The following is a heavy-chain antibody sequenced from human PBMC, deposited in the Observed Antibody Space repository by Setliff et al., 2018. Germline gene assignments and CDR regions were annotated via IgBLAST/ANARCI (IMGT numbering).Heavy chain of an antibody. CDR3: ARLATDYGDYESLNYFDY. J-gene: IGHJ4*02. Sequence: GESLKISCKGSGYSFTNYWIGWVRQMPGKGLEWMGIIYPADSDTRYSPSFQGQVTISADKSISTAYLQWSSLKASDTAMYYCARLATDYGDYESLNYFDYWGQGTLVTVSS. V-gene: IGHV5-51*01. D-gene: IGHD4-17*01. CDR2: IYPADSDT. CDR1: GYSFTNYW.